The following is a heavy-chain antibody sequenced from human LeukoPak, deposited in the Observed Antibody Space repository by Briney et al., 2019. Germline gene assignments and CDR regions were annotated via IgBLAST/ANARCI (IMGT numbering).Heavy chain of an antibody. CDR2: ISYDGSNK. Sequence: GRSLRLSCAASGFTFSSYGMHWVRQAPGKGLEWVAVISYDGSNKYHADSVKGRFTISRDNSKNTLYMQMNSLRVEDTAVYYCAKDLGYFHAFDIWGQGTMVTVS. V-gene: IGHV3-30*18. J-gene: IGHJ3*02. CDR3: AKDLGYFHAFDI. D-gene: IGHD3-16*01. CDR1: GFTFSSYG.